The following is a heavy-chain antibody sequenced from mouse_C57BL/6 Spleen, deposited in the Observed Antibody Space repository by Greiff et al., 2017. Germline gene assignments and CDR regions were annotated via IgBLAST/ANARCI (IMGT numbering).Heavy chain of an antibody. Sequence: QVQLQQSGAELARPGASVKMSCKASGYTFTSYTMHWVKQRPGQGLEWIGYINPSSGYTKYNQKFKDKATLTADKSSSTAYMQLSSLTSEDSAVYYCASSIISTVGGAMDYWGQGTSVTVSS. J-gene: IGHJ4*01. CDR2: INPSSGYT. CDR3: ASSIISTVGGAMDY. V-gene: IGHV1-4*01. CDR1: GYTFTSYT. D-gene: IGHD1-1*01.